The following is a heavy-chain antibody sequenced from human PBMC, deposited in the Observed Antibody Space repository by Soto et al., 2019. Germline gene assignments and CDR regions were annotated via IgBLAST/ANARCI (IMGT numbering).Heavy chain of an antibody. CDR3: ARGRKGMDV. CDR2: MNPNSGNT. J-gene: IGHJ6*02. CDR1: GDPFSNYD. Sequence: QVQLVQSGAEVKKPGASVKVSCKASGDPFSNYDIKWVRQATGQGLEWMGWMNPNSGNTGSARKFQGRVTMTRNTSISTAYMELSRLRSEDTAVYYCARGRKGMDVWGQGTTVTVPS. V-gene: IGHV1-8*01.